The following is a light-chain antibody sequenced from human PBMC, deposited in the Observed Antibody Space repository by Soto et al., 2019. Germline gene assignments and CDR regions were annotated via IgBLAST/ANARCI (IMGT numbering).Light chain of an antibody. J-gene: IGLJ1*01. CDR2: DVS. CDR3: SSYTSSSTLLYV. Sequence: QSALTQPASVSGSPGQSITISCTGTSIDVGGYNYVSWDQQHPGKAPKLMIYDVSNRPSGVSNRFSGSKSGNTASLTISGLQAEDEADYYCSSYTSSSTLLYVFGTGTKVTVL. CDR1: SIDVGGYNY. V-gene: IGLV2-14*01.